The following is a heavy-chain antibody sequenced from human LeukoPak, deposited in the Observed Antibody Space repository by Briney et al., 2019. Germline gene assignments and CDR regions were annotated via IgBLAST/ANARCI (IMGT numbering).Heavy chain of an antibody. Sequence: SVKVSCKTSGGTFSSFAINWVRHAPGQGLEWMGGIIPLFGPANYAQKFQGRVTITPDASTSTVYMELSSLRSEDTAFYYCARGGAFDIWGHGTLVTVSS. CDR2: IIPLFGPA. J-gene: IGHJ3*02. V-gene: IGHV1-69*01. CDR3: ARGGAFDI. CDR1: GGTFSSFA.